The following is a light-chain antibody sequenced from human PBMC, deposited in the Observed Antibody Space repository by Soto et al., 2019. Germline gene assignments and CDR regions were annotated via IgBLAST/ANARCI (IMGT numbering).Light chain of an antibody. V-gene: IGKV3-20*01. Sequence: EIVLTQSPGTLSLSPGERATLSCRTSETISSTYLAWYQQTPGQAPRLLIHGTSSRASDIPDRFSGSGSGTDFTLTISRLEPEDFATYYCQQSYSTPYTFGQGTKLEIK. J-gene: IGKJ2*01. CDR2: GTS. CDR3: QQSYSTPYT. CDR1: ETISSTY.